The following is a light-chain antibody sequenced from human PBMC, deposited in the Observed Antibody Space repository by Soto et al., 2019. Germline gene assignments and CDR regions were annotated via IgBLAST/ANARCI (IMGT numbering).Light chain of an antibody. CDR2: GAS. CDR3: QQYGSSPPST. Sequence: EIVLTQSPGTLSLSPGERATLSCRASHSVSSSYLAWYQQKPGQAPRLLIYGASSSATGIPDRSSGSGSGTGFTLTISTLEPEDFAVYYCQQYGSSPPSTFGQGTRLEIK. V-gene: IGKV3-20*01. J-gene: IGKJ5*01. CDR1: HSVSSSY.